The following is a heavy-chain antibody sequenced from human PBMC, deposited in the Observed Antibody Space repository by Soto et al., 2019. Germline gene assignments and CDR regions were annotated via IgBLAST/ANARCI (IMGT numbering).Heavy chain of an antibody. CDR3: ARAMIRGKNYYGMDV. CDR2: ISPYNDDT. V-gene: IGHV1-18*01. D-gene: IGHD3-10*01. Sequence: ASVKVSCKTSGYTFINYGISWVRQAPGQGPEWMGWISPYNDDTKYAQKFQGQVTISADKSISTAYLQWSSLKASDTAMYYCARAMIRGKNYYGMDVWGQGTTVTVSS. J-gene: IGHJ6*02. CDR1: GYTFINYG.